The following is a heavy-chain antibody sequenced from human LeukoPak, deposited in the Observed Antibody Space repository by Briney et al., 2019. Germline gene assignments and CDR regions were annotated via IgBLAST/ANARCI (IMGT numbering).Heavy chain of an antibody. CDR1: GFTFDDYG. D-gene: IGHD1-14*01. CDR2: IKWNGGST. CDR3: ARGSPNLFDY. Sequence: GGSLRLSCAASGFTFDDYGMSWVRQAPGKGLEWVSGIKWNGGSTGYADSVKGRFTISRDNAKNSLYLQMNSLRDEDTAVYYCARGSPNLFDYWGQGTLVTVSS. V-gene: IGHV3-20*04. J-gene: IGHJ4*02.